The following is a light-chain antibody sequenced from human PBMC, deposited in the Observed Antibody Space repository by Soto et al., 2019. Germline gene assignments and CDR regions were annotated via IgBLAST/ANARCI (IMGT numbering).Light chain of an antibody. CDR2: EVT. V-gene: IGLV2-14*01. CDR3: NSYTSSSTLV. Sequence: QSALTQPASVSGSPGQSITISCTGTSSDVGGYNYVSWYQQHPGKGPKLMIYEVTNRPSGVSNRFSGSKSGNTASLTISGLQAQDEADYYCNSYTSSSTLVFGTGTRSPP. CDR1: SSDVGGYNY. J-gene: IGLJ1*01.